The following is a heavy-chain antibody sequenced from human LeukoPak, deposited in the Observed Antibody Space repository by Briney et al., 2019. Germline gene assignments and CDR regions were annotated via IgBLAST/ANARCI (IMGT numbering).Heavy chain of an antibody. CDR1: GFTFSSYV. V-gene: IGHV3-23*01. CDR2: ISVGVGTT. Sequence: PGGSLRLSCAASGFTFSSYVMTWVRQAPGKGLEWVSSISVGVGTTYYADSVKGRFTVSRDNSKNTLYLQMNSLRAEDTAVYYCAKVSESSGWDNGFDPWGQGTLVTVSS. CDR3: AKVSESSGWDNGFDP. D-gene: IGHD6-25*01. J-gene: IGHJ5*02.